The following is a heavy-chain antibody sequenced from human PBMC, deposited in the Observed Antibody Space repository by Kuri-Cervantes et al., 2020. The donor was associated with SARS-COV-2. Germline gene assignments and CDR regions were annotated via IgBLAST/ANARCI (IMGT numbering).Heavy chain of an antibody. CDR3: ARAFKGYYDSSSYYPGAFDI. CDR2: ISSSSSYI. CDR1: GFTFSSYA. V-gene: IGHV3-21*01. Sequence: GESLKISCAASGFTFSSYAMNWVRQAPGKGLEWVSSISSSSSYIYYADSVKGRFTISRDNAKNSLYLQMNSLRAEDTAVYYCARAFKGYYDSSSYYPGAFDIWGQGTMVTVSS. J-gene: IGHJ3*02. D-gene: IGHD3-22*01.